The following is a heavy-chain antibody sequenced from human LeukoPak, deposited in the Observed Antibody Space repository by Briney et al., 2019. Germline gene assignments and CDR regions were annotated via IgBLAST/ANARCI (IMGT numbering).Heavy chain of an antibody. J-gene: IGHJ5*02. CDR1: GYSLSDLS. Sequence: ASVKVSCKVSGYSLSDLSIHWGRQTPGKGLEWMGGYEPEEGDTIYAENFQGRVAMTEDTSTDTGNMLLSKLRFEDPAVYYCATHRQPGGFGPWGQGTLVTVSS. CDR3: ATHRQPGGFGP. V-gene: IGHV1-24*01. D-gene: IGHD2-2*01. CDR2: YEPEEGDT.